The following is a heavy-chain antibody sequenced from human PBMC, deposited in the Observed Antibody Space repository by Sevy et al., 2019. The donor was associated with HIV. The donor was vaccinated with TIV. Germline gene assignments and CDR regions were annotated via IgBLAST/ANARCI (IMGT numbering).Heavy chain of an antibody. J-gene: IGHJ4*02. CDR3: VRDLRRAVAGAVFDY. D-gene: IGHD6-19*01. Sequence: GGSLRLSCAASGFTFSSYWMSWVRQAPGKGLEWVANIKQDGSEKYYVDSVKGRFTISRDNAKNSLYLQMNSLRAEDTAVYYCVRDLRRAVAGAVFDYWGQGTLVTVSS. V-gene: IGHV3-7*01. CDR1: GFTFSSYW. CDR2: IKQDGSEK.